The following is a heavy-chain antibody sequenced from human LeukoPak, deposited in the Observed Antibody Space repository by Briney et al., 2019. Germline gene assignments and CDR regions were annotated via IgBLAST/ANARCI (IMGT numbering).Heavy chain of an antibody. V-gene: IGHV4-31*03. CDR3: ARGRYSYGWNDY. Sequence: PSETLSLTCTVSGGSIGTSAYYWNWVRQHPGKGLEWIGFISDSGSTLYNASLKSRISISSDTSKNQFSLKLTSVTAADMAVYYCARGRYSYGWNDYWGQGTLVTVSS. CDR1: GGSIGTSAYY. D-gene: IGHD3-16*02. CDR2: ISDSGST. J-gene: IGHJ4*02.